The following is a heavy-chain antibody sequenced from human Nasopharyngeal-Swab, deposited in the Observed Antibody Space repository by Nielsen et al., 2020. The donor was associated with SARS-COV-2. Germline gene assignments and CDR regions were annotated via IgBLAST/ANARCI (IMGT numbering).Heavy chain of an antibody. CDR2: ISGSGGST. CDR3: AKDRGIVVVIGFDY. CDR1: GFTFSRYA. V-gene: IGHV3-23*01. J-gene: IGHJ4*02. D-gene: IGHD3-22*01. Sequence: GESLKISCATSGFTFSRYAMNWVRQAPGKGLEWVSAISGSGGSTYYADSVKGRFTISRDTSKNTLYLQMNSLRAEDTAVYYCAKDRGIVVVIGFDYWGQGTLVTVSS.